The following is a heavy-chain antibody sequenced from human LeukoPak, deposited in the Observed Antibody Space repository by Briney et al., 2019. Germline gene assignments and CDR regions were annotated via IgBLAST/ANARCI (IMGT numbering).Heavy chain of an antibody. CDR3: ARVERRWLHTIGYDY. J-gene: IGHJ4*02. Sequence: GSSVKVSCTASGGTFSSYAISWVRQAPGQGLEWMGGIIPIFGTANYAQKFQGRVTITADESTSTAYMELSSLRSEDTAVYYCARVERRWLHTIGYDYWGQGTQVTVSS. D-gene: IGHD5-24*01. CDR2: IIPIFGTA. CDR1: GGTFSSYA. V-gene: IGHV1-69*01.